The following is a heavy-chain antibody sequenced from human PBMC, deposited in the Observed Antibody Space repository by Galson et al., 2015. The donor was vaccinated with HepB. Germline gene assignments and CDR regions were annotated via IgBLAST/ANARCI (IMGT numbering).Heavy chain of an antibody. Sequence: SLRLSCAASGFTFSSFAMSWVRQAPGRGLEWVSGISGSGGCTYHADSVRGRFTISRDNSKNTLYLQMNTLRAEDTAVYYCARDYGSSSGDYWGQGTLVTVSS. CDR1: GFTFSSFA. CDR3: ARDYGSSSGDY. J-gene: IGHJ4*02. CDR2: ISGSGGCT. V-gene: IGHV3-23*01. D-gene: IGHD3-10*01.